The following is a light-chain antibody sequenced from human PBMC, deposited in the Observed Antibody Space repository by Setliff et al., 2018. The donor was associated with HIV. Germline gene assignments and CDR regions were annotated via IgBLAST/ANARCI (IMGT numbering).Light chain of an antibody. CDR2: EVS. CDR3: TSYTRTNTYV. Sequence: SVLAQPASVSGSPGQSITTSCTGSSSDVGGYDYVSWYQLRPGRAPKLMIYEVSSRPSGVSNRFSGSKSGNAASLTISGLQAEDEADYYCTSYTRTNTYVFGTGTKVTVL. J-gene: IGLJ1*01. V-gene: IGLV2-14*03. CDR1: SSDVGGYDY.